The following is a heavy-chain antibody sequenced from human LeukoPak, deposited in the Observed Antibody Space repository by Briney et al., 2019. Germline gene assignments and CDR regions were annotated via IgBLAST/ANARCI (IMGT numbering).Heavy chain of an antibody. CDR1: GYTFTSYG. V-gene: IGHV1-2*02. CDR3: ARDRKSSGYSVGKY. J-gene: IGHJ4*02. Sequence: GASVKVSCKASGYTFTSYGISWVRQAPGQGLEWMGWINPNSGGTNYAQKFQGRVTMTRDTSISTAYMELSRLRSDDTAVYYCARDRKSSGYSVGKYWGQGTLVTVSS. D-gene: IGHD3-22*01. CDR2: INPNSGGT.